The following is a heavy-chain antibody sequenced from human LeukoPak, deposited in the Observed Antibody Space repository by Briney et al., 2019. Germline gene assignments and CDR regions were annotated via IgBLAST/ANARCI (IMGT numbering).Heavy chain of an antibody. CDR1: GGSSSSHY. J-gene: IGHJ4*01. CDR3: ATIKRGSIFGYFDF. Sequence: SETLSLTCTVSGGSSSSHYWSWIRQPPGKGLEWIGYMFDTGRTKDNPSLRSRVTLSADTSKNQFSLRLSSVTAADTAVYYCATIKRGSIFGYFDFWGQGILVTVSS. D-gene: IGHD5-18*01. V-gene: IGHV4-59*11. CDR2: MFDTGRT.